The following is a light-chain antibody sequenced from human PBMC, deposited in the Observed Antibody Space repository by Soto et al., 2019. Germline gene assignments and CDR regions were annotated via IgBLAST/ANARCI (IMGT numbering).Light chain of an antibody. CDR1: QSISSY. Sequence: DMQMTRSPSTRSGCGLDVGAGTCLSSQSISSYLNWYQQKPGKAPKLLIFTASTLQSGVPSRFSGSGSGTDFTLTISSLQPEDFATYYCQQSYTTPLGFGGGTKVDIK. CDR2: TAS. CDR3: QQSYTTPLG. J-gene: IGKJ4*01. V-gene: IGKV1-39*01.